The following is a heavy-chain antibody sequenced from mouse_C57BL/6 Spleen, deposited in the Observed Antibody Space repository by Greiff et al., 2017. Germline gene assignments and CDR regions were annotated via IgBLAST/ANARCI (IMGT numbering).Heavy chain of an antibody. J-gene: IGHJ3*01. Sequence: QVQLQQPGAELVRPGSSVKLSCKASGYTFTSYWMDWVKQRPGQGLEWIGNIYPSDSETHYNQKFKDKDTLTEDKSSSTAYMQLSSLTSEDSAVYYWARGDDYDAFAYWGQGTLVTVSA. CDR1: GYTFTSYW. D-gene: IGHD2-4*01. CDR2: IYPSDSET. CDR3: ARGDDYDAFAY. V-gene: IGHV1-61*01.